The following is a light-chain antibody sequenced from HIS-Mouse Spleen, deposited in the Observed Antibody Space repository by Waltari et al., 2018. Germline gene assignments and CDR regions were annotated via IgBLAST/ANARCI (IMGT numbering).Light chain of an antibody. J-gene: IGKJ5*01. Sequence: DIQMTQSPSTLSASVGDRVTITCRASQSISSWLAWYQQKPGKAPKLLIYKASSLESGVPSRFSGSGSGTEFTLTISSLQPDDFATYYCKQYNSSVTFGQGTRLEIK. V-gene: IGKV1-5*03. CDR3: KQYNSSVT. CDR2: KAS. CDR1: QSISSW.